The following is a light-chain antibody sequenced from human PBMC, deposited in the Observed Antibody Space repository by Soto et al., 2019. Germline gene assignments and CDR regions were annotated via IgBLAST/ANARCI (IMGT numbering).Light chain of an antibody. CDR2: VKRDGSH. CDR3: QTWDTNWV. Sequence: QPVLTQSPSASASLGASVKLTCTLSSGHSSYAIAWHQQQSEKGPRYLMKVKRDGSHSKGDGIPDRFSGSSSGAERYLTISSLQSEDEADYYCQTWDTNWVFGGGTKVTVL. CDR1: SGHSSYA. V-gene: IGLV4-69*01. J-gene: IGLJ3*02.